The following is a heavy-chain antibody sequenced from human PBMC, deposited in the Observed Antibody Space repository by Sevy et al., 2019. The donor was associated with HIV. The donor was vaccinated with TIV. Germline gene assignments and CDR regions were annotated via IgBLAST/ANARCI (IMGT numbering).Heavy chain of an antibody. D-gene: IGHD2-2*03. V-gene: IGHV3-23*01. Sequence: GGSLRLSCAASGFTFSSYAMSWVRQAPGKGLEWVSAISGSGGSTYYADSGKGRFTISKDNSKNRLDLQMNSLRAEDTAVYYCAKHGNSGYCSSTRCYIYYGMDFWGQGTTVTVSS. CDR2: ISGSGGST. J-gene: IGHJ6*02. CDR1: GFTFSSYA. CDR3: AKHGNSGYCSSTRCYIYYGMDF.